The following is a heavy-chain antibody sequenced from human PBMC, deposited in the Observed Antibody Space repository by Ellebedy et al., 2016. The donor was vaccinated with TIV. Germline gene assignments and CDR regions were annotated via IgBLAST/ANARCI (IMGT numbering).Heavy chain of an antibody. CDR3: ARQKRITIFGDEYYFDY. CDR1: GFTFSSYS. J-gene: IGHJ4*02. V-gene: IGHV3-48*01. CDR2: ITSSSSNI. D-gene: IGHD3-3*01. Sequence: GESLKISCAASGFTFSSYSMFWVRQAPGKGLEWVSYITSSSSNIYNADSVKGRFTISRDNAKNSLYLQMNSLRAEDTAVYYCARQKRITIFGDEYYFDYWGQGTLVTVSS.